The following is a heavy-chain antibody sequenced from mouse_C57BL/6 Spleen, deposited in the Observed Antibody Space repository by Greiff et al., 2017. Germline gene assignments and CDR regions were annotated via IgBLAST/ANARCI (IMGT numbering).Heavy chain of an antibody. CDR3: ARQGAYDGNFFFDY. CDR2: ISSGGSYT. D-gene: IGHD2-3*01. J-gene: IGHJ2*01. CDR1: GFTFSSYG. Sequence: EVQGVESGGDLVKPGGSLKLSCAASGFTFSSYGMSWVRQTPDKRLEWVATISSGGSYTYYPDSVKGRFTISRDNAKNTLYLQMSSLKSEDTAMYYCARQGAYDGNFFFDYWGQGTTLTVSS. V-gene: IGHV5-6*01.